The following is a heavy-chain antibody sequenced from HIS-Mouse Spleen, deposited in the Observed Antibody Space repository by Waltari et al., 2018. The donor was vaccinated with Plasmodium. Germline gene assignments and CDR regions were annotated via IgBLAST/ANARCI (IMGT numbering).Heavy chain of an antibody. CDR2: IYSGGST. Sequence: EVQLVETGGGLIQPGGSLRLSCAASGFTVSSNYMSWVRQAPGKGVEGVSFIYSGGSTYAADSVKGRCTISRDNSKNTLYLQMNSLRAEDTAVYYCARAAIAWGSPYYFDYWGQGTLVTVSS. D-gene: IGHD7-27*01. CDR1: GFTVSSNY. J-gene: IGHJ4*02. CDR3: ARAAIAWGSPYYFDY. V-gene: IGHV3-53*02.